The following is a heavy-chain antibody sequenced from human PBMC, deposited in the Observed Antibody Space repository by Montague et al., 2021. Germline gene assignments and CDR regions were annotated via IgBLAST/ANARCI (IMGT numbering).Heavy chain of an antibody. Sequence: SRSLSCAASGFTFSSYDMHWVRQATGKGLEWVSAIGTAGDTYYPGSVKGRFTISRENAKNSLYLQMNSLRAGDTAVYYCARGAHSSGYYGYYYYYGTDVGGQGTTVTGSS. CDR3: ARGAHSSGYYGYYYYYGTDV. V-gene: IGHV3-13*04. CDR2: IGTAGDT. CDR1: GFTFSSYD. J-gene: IGHJ6*02. D-gene: IGHD3-22*01.